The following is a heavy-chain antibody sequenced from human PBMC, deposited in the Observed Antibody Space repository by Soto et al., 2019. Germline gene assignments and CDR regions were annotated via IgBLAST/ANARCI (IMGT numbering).Heavy chain of an antibody. CDR2: IIPIFGTA. D-gene: IGHD2-2*01. Sequence: QVQLAQSGAEVKKPGSSVKVSCKASGGTFSSYAISWVRQAPGQGLEWMGGIIPIFGTANYAQKFQGRVTITADESTSTAYMELSSLRSEDTAVYYCAIATGEKVPAAPEMDVWGQGTTVTVSS. CDR1: GGTFSSYA. V-gene: IGHV1-69*01. J-gene: IGHJ6*02. CDR3: AIATGEKVPAAPEMDV.